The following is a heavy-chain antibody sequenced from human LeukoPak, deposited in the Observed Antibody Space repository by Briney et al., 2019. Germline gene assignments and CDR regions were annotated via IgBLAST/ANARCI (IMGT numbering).Heavy chain of an antibody. V-gene: IGHV4-59*01. Sequence: ASETLSLTCTVSGGSISRCYWSWIRQPPGKGLEWIGYIYYSGSTNYNPSLKSRVTISVDTSKNQFSLKLSSVTAADTAEYYCARDGVLGGLFVWDYWGQGTLVTVPS. CDR2: IYYSGST. CDR3: ARDGVLGGLFVWDY. J-gene: IGHJ4*02. CDR1: GGSISRCY. D-gene: IGHD3-16*01.